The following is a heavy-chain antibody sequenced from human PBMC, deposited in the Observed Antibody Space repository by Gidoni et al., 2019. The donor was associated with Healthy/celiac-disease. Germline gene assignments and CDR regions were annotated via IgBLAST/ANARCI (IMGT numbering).Heavy chain of an antibody. CDR3: AREGYSSGWYKRY. J-gene: IGHJ4*02. Sequence: QVQLVASGGGVVQPGRSLRLSCAASGFTFSSYGMHWIRQAPGKGLEWVSVISYDGSNKYYADSVKGRFTISRDNSKNTLYLQMNSLRAEDTALYYCAREGYSSGWYKRYWGQGTLVTVSS. CDR1: GFTFSSYG. D-gene: IGHD6-19*01. CDR2: ISYDGSNK. V-gene: IGHV3-30*19.